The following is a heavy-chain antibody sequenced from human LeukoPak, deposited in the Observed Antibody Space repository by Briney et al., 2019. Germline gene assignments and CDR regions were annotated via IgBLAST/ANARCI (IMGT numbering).Heavy chain of an antibody. D-gene: IGHD1-26*01. Sequence: GGSLRLSCAASGFTFSSYWMSWVRQAPGKGLEWVANIKQDGSEKYYVDSVKGRFTISRDNAKNSLYLQMNSLRAEDTAVYYCARDSGSYHFDYFDYWGQGTLVTVSS. V-gene: IGHV3-7*01. CDR2: IKQDGSEK. CDR1: GFTFSSYW. CDR3: ARDSGSYHFDYFDY. J-gene: IGHJ4*02.